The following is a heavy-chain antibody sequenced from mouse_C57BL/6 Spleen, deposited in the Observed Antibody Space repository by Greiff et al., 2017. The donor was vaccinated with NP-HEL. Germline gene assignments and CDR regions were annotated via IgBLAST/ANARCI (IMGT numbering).Heavy chain of an antibody. V-gene: IGHV1-74*01. CDR3: AIGGFITTVVATD. J-gene: IGHJ2*01. CDR2: IHPSDRDT. D-gene: IGHD1-1*01. Sequence: VKLQQPGAELVKPGASVKVSCKASGYTFTSYWMHWVKQRPGQGLEWIGRIHPSDRDTNYNQQFKGKATLTVDKSSSTAYMQLSSLTSEDSAVYYCAIGGFITTVVATDWGQGTTLTVSS. CDR1: GYTFTSYW.